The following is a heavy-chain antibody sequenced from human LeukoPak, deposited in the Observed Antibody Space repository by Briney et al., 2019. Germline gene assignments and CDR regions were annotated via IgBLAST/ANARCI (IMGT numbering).Heavy chain of an antibody. CDR2: IYYTAIT. V-gene: IGHV4-31*03. J-gene: IGHJ3*01. CDR3: ARAPMAITTSAFPDAFDF. Sequence: SETLSLTCTVSGGSISSGGYYWIWIRQHSGRGLEWLAYIYYTAITYYNPSLKSRVTISVDTSKNQFSLKLSSPAAADPAVYYCARAPMAITTSAFPDAFDFWGQGTMVTVSS. D-gene: IGHD5-12*01. CDR1: GGSISSGGYY.